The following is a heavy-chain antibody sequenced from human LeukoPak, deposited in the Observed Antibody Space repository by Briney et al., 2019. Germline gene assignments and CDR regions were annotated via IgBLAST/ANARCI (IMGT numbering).Heavy chain of an antibody. CDR2: ISSSSSYI. J-gene: IGHJ5*02. Sequence: GGSLRLSCAASRFTFSSYSMNWVRQAPGKGLEWVSSISSSSSYIYYADSVKGRFTISRDNAKNSLYLQMNSLRAEDTAVYYCARDYYDSSGYFSSSQYNWFDPWGQGTLVTVSS. CDR1: RFTFSSYS. CDR3: ARDYYDSSGYFSSSQYNWFDP. D-gene: IGHD3-22*01. V-gene: IGHV3-21*01.